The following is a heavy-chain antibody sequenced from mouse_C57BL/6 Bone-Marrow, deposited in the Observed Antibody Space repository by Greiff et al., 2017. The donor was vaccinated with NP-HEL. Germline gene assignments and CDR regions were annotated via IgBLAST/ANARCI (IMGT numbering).Heavy chain of an antibody. V-gene: IGHV5-16*01. J-gene: IGHJ1*03. Sequence: EVKVVESEGGLVQPGSSMKLSCTASGFTFSDYYMAWVRQVPEKGLEWVANINHDGSSTYYLDSLKGRFIISRDNAKNILYLQMSSLKSEDTATYYCARDRGYGSSFYWYFDVWGTGTTVTVSS. CDR1: GFTFSDYY. CDR2: INHDGSST. D-gene: IGHD1-1*01. CDR3: ARDRGYGSSFYWYFDV.